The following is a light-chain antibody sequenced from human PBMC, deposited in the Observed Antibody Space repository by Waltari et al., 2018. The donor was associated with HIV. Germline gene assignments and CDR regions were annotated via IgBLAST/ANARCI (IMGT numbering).Light chain of an antibody. V-gene: IGLV3-25*03. Sequence: SYALAQPPPVSVSPGQTAMLTCSGAALPRHLVHWYHQKPGQAPSVVIYKDSERPSGIPERFSGFISGTTATLTISAVQAEDEADYYCQSADITGTLGVFGGGTRLTV. J-gene: IGLJ2*01. CDR2: KDS. CDR3: QSADITGTLGV. CDR1: ALPRHL.